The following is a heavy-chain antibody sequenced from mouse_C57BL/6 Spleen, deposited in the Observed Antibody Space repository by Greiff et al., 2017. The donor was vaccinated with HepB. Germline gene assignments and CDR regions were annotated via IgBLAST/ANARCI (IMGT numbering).Heavy chain of an antibody. CDR3: ARDGYYFSYWYCDV. CDR1: GYTFTSYW. V-gene: IGHV1-53*01. Sequence: VQLQQSGTELVKPGASVKLSCKASGYTFTSYWMHWVQQRPGQGLEWIGNINPSNGGTNYNEKFKSKATLTVDKSSSTAYMQLSSLTSEDSAVYYCARDGYYFSYWYCDVWGTGTTVTVSS. D-gene: IGHD2-3*01. J-gene: IGHJ1*03. CDR2: INPSNGGT.